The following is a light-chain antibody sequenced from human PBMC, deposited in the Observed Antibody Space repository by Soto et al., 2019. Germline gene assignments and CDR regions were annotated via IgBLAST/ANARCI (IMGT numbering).Light chain of an antibody. J-gene: IGKJ3*01. CDR1: QGISSY. V-gene: IGKV1-9*01. Sequence: DIQLTQSPSFLSASVGDRVTITCRASQGISSYLAWYQQKPGKAPKLLIYAASTLQSGVPSRFSGSGSGTEFTLPISSLQPEDFATYYCQQLRTFGPGTKVDIK. CDR3: QQLRT. CDR2: AAS.